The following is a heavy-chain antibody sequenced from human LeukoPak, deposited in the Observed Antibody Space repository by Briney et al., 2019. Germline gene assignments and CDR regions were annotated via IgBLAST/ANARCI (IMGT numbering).Heavy chain of an antibody. Sequence: GGSLRLSCAASGFTFSSYWMHWVRQAPGKGLVWVSRINSDGSSTSYADSVKGRFTISRDNAKNTLYLQMNSLRAEDMAVYYCARVGYYYDSSGPSTPIDYWGQGTLVTVSS. D-gene: IGHD3-22*01. CDR1: GFTFSSYW. CDR3: ARVGYYYDSSGPSTPIDY. V-gene: IGHV3-74*01. J-gene: IGHJ4*02. CDR2: INSDGSST.